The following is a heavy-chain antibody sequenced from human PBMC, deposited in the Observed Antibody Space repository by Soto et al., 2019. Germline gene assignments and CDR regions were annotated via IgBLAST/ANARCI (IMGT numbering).Heavy chain of an antibody. CDR1: GFTFSSYA. CDR3: ARAYDFWSGYFFYYGMDV. Sequence: GGSLRLSCAASGFTFSSYAMHWVRQAPGKGLEWVAVISYDGSKKYYADSVKGRFTISRDNSKNTLYLQMNSLRAEDTAVYYCARAYDFWSGYFFYYGMDVWGQGTTVTVSS. V-gene: IGHV3-30-3*01. CDR2: ISYDGSKK. J-gene: IGHJ6*02. D-gene: IGHD3-3*01.